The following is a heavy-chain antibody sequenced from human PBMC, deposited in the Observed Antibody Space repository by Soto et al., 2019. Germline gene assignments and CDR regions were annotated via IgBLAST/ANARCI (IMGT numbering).Heavy chain of an antibody. D-gene: IGHD4-17*01. J-gene: IGHJ6*02. Sequence: SGPTLVNPTETLTLTCTVSGFSLSTGRMGVSWIRQPPGKALEWLAHIFSDNERSYSTSMQGRLTISKDPSGSQVVLSMTNLDPVDTGTYYCVRMNADSYQFYYAMDVCGQGTTLTVSS. V-gene: IGHV2-26*01. CDR3: VRMNADSYQFYYAMDV. CDR2: IFSDNER. CDR1: GFSLSTGRMG.